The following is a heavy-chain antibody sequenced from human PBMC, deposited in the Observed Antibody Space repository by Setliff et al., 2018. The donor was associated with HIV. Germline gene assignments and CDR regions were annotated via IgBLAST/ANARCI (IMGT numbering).Heavy chain of an antibody. CDR2: ISDGGGST. J-gene: IGHJ4*02. CDR3: ARSRAAGFDY. V-gene: IGHV3-74*01. CDR1: GFTFSPYW. Sequence: PGGSLRLSCAASGFTFSPYWMHWVRQAPGKGLVWVSRISDGGGSTYYAVSVKGRFTISRDNAKNSLYLQMNSLRAEDTAVYYCARSRAAGFDYWGQGTLVTVSS. D-gene: IGHD6-13*01.